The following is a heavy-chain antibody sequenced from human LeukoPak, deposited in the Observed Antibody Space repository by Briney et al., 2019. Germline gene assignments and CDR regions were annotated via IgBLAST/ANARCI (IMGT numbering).Heavy chain of an antibody. CDR1: GGSISSSSYY. V-gene: IGHV4-39*02. CDR2: IYYSGST. J-gene: IGHJ3*02. Sequence: SETLSLTCTVSGGSISSSSYYWRWIRQPPGKGLEWLVSIYYSGSTYYNPSLNIRITISVDTSKNQFSLKLSSMTAADTAVYYCAKDSGRRTVVTPGAFDIWGQGTMVTVSS. CDR3: AKDSGRRTVVTPGAFDI. D-gene: IGHD4-23*01.